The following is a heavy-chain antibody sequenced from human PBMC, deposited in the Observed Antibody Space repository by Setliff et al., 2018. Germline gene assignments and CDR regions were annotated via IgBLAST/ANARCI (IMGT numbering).Heavy chain of an antibody. J-gene: IGHJ4*02. Sequence: SLRLSCAASGFHFSDHAMHWVRQAPGKGLEWVAVISYGRGNKYHADSVKGRFTISRDNSKNTLYLQMDSLRPEDTAVYYCARTCSGSGCYAGLESWGQGTPVTVSS. D-gene: IGHD2-15*01. V-gene: IGHV3-30*03. CDR3: ARTCSGSGCYAGLES. CDR1: GFHFSDHA. CDR2: ISYGRGNK.